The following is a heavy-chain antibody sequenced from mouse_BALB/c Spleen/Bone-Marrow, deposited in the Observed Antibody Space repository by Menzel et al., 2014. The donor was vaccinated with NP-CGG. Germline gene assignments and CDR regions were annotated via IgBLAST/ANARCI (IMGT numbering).Heavy chain of an antibody. Sequence: LQQSGSELVRPGASVKLSCKASGYTFISYWMHWVKQRPGQGLEWIGNIYPGSGSTNYDEKFKSKATLTVDTSSSTAYMQLSSLTSEDSAVCYCTNHYFDYWCQGTTLTHSS. CDR3: TNHYFDY. CDR2: IYPGSGST. J-gene: IGHJ2*01. V-gene: IGHV1S22*01. CDR1: GYTFISYW.